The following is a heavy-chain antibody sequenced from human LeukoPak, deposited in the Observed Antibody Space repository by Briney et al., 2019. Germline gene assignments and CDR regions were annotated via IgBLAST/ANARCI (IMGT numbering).Heavy chain of an antibody. CDR1: GFTFSSYW. Sequence: GGSLRLSCAASGFTFSSYWMSWVRQAPGKGLEWVANIKQDGSEKYYVDSAKGRFTISRDNAKNSLYLQMNSLRAEDTAVYYCARGDDIVVVVALDYWGQGTLVTVSS. D-gene: IGHD2-15*01. CDR2: IKQDGSEK. V-gene: IGHV3-7*01. CDR3: ARGDDIVVVVALDY. J-gene: IGHJ4*02.